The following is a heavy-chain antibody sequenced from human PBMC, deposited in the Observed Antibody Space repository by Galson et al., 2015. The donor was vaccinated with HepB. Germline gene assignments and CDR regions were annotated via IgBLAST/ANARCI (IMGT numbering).Heavy chain of an antibody. CDR1: GYSFTSYW. CDR3: ARQDYPNPLGPGPQPL. CDR2: IYPGDSDT. J-gene: IGHJ3*01. D-gene: IGHD1-14*01. Sequence: QSGAEVKKPGESLKISCKGSGYSFTSYWIGWVRQMPGKGLEWMGIIYPGDSDTRYSPSFQGQVTISADKSISTAYLQWSSLKASDTAMYYCARQDYPNPLGPGPQPLWGQGTMVTVSS. V-gene: IGHV5-51*01.